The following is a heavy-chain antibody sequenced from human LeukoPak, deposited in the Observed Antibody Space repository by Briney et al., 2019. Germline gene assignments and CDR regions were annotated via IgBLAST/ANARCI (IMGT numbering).Heavy chain of an antibody. CDR2: IYPGDSDT. J-gene: IGHJ3*02. Sequence: GESLQISCKGSGYSFTSYWIGWVRQMPGKGLEWMGIIYPGDSDTRYSPSFQGQVTISADKSISTAYLQWSSLKASDAAMYYCARHEGFYYDSSGYYEDAFDIWGQGTMVTVSS. D-gene: IGHD3-22*01. CDR1: GYSFTSYW. CDR3: ARHEGFYYDSSGYYEDAFDI. V-gene: IGHV5-51*01.